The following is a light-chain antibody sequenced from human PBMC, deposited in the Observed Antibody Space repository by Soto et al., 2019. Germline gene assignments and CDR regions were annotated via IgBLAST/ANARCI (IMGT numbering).Light chain of an antibody. CDR2: EGT. Sequence: HSLLTQTSSVSGPLGQSIVISCTGSSSDIGSYDLVSWYQQYPGKAPKVVIFEGTKRPSGVSNRFSGSKSGNTASLTISGLQTEVEADYYCCSYAGSRTYVFGAGTTATV. V-gene: IGLV2-23*01. J-gene: IGLJ1*01. CDR1: SSDIGSYDL. CDR3: CSYAGSRTYV.